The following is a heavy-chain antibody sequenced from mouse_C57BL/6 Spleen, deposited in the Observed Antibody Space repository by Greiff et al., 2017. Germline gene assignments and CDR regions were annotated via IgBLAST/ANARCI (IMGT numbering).Heavy chain of an antibody. Sequence: QVQLQQSGAELVKPGASVKISCKASGYAFRSYWMNWVKQRPGKGLEWIGQIYPGDGDTNSNGKFEGKATLTADKSSSTAYMQLSSLTSEDSAVYFCARKGDWYFDVWGTGTTVTVSS. CDR1: GYAFRSYW. V-gene: IGHV1-80*01. CDR2: IYPGDGDT. CDR3: ARKGDWYFDV. J-gene: IGHJ1*03.